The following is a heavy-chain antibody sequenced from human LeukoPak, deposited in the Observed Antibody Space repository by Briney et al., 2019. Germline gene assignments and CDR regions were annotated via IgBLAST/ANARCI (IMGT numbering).Heavy chain of an antibody. CDR2: IYFSGGT. Sequence: PSETPSLTCTVSVGSTSRYIWSWISQPPGEGLGCIWYIYFSGGTKYNPSLKSRVTISVDTSKNKFSLKLYAVTPPDTGTYYCARVRRARAAAGERFYYWSQGTQVTVSS. V-gene: IGHV4-59*01. CDR3: ARVRRARAAAGERFYY. J-gene: IGHJ4*02. CDR1: VGSTSRYI. D-gene: IGHD2-21*01.